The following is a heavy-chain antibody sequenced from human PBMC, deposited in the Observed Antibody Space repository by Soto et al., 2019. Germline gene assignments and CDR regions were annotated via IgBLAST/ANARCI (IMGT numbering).Heavy chain of an antibody. J-gene: IGHJ6*01. CDR3: GWGPLGAFFEWVSPRGNYHGMDV. V-gene: IGHV4-59*04. Sequence: PSETLSLTCTVSGGSISNYYWSWIRQPPGKGLEWIGYIYYSGSTYYNPSLKSRVTISVDTSKNQFSLKLGSVTAADTAVYYCGWGPLGAFFEWVSPRGNYHGMDVWGQGTTVTVSS. D-gene: IGHD3-3*01. CDR2: IYYSGST. CDR1: GGSISNYY.